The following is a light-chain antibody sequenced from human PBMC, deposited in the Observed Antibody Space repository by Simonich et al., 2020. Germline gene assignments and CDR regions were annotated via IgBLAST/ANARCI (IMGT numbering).Light chain of an antibody. CDR1: SGHSSYA. J-gene: IGLJ3*02. Sequence: QLVLTQSPSASASLGASDKLTCTLSSGHSSYAIAWHQQQPEKGPRYLMKLNSDGSHSKGDGIPDRFSGSSSGAERYLTISSLQSEDEADYYCQTWGTGINWVFGGGTKLTVL. CDR2: LNSDGSH. CDR3: QTWGTGINWV. V-gene: IGLV4-69*01.